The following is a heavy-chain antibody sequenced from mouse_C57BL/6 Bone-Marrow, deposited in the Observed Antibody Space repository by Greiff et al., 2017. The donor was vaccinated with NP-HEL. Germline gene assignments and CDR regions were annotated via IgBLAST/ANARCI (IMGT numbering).Heavy chain of an antibody. CDR3: ARSGIYYGYDGDPYYFDY. J-gene: IGHJ2*01. Sequence: QVQLQQPGAELVKPGASVKLSCKASGYTFTSYWMHWVKQRPGQGLEWIGMIHPNSGSTNYNEKFKSKATLTVDKSSSTAYMQLSSLTSEDSAVYYCARSGIYYGYDGDPYYFDYWGQGTTLTVSS. D-gene: IGHD2-2*01. V-gene: IGHV1-64*01. CDR1: GYTFTSYW. CDR2: IHPNSGST.